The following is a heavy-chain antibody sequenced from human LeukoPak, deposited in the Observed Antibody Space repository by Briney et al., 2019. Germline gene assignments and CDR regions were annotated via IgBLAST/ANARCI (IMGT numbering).Heavy chain of an antibody. CDR2: ISSSGSTI. CDR1: GFSFSNYN. V-gene: IGHV3-48*04. D-gene: IGHD3-10*02. Sequence: GGFLRLSCAASGFSFSNYNINWVRQAPGKGLEWVSYISSSGSTIYYADSVKGRFTISRDNAKNSLYLQMNSLRAEDTAVYYCAELGITMIGGVWGKGTTVTISS. CDR3: AELGITMIGGV. J-gene: IGHJ6*04.